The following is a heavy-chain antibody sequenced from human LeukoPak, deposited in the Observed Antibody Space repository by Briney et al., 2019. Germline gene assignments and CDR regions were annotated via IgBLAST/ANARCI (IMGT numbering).Heavy chain of an antibody. V-gene: IGHV4-4*07. CDR2: IHFSGST. CDR3: AREPTESTTAY. D-gene: IGHD1-1*01. J-gene: IGHJ4*02. CDR1: RGSMSDYY. Sequence: PSETLSLICTVSRGSMSDYYWSWIRRSAGRGLEWIGRIHFSGSTNYNPSLKSRVTMSLDTSKKQVSLRLTSVIAADTAIYYCAREPTESTTAYWGQGALVTVSS.